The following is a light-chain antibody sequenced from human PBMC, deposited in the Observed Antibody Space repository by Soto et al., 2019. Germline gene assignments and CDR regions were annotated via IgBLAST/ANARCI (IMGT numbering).Light chain of an antibody. Sequence: DIQMTQSPSSLSASVGDRVTITCRASQGISSYLAWYQQKQGKAPKILIYAASTLRSGVPSRFSGSGSGTDFTLTISRLQPEDFATYYCQQLNSYPLTFGGGTKVDIK. CDR2: AAS. J-gene: IGKJ4*01. CDR1: QGISSY. V-gene: IGKV1-9*01. CDR3: QQLNSYPLT.